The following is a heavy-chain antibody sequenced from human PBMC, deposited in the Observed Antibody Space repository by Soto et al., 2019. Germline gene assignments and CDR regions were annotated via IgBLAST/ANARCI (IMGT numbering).Heavy chain of an antibody. Sequence: ASVKVSCKVSGYTLTELSMHWVRQAPGKGLEWMGGFDPEDGETIYAQKFQGRVTMTEDTSTDTAYMELSSLRSEDTAVYYCATVRLSSGRERGYYFDYWGQVTLVTVSS. CDR2: FDPEDGET. CDR1: GYTLTELS. J-gene: IGHJ4*02. D-gene: IGHD1-26*01. V-gene: IGHV1-24*01. CDR3: ATVRLSSGRERGYYFDY.